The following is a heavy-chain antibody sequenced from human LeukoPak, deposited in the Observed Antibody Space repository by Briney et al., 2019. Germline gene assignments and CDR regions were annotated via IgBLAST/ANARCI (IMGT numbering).Heavy chain of an antibody. Sequence: ETLSLTCVVYGGSFSGYYWGWIRQPPGKGLEWIGTIYYSGSTYYNPSLKSRVTISVDTSKNQFSLKLSSVTAADTAVYYCARDIKCSGGSCALNWFDPWGQGTLVTVSS. V-gene: IGHV4-34*01. D-gene: IGHD2-15*01. CDR1: GGSFSGYY. CDR2: IYYSGST. J-gene: IGHJ5*02. CDR3: ARDIKCSGGSCALNWFDP.